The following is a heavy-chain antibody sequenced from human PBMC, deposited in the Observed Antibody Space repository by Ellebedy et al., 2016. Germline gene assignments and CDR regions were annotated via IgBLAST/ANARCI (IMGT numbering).Heavy chain of an antibody. J-gene: IGHJ4*01. CDR2: IYFRGNT. D-gene: IGHD3-22*01. CDR3: ARDSSGSGYSYFFDL. V-gene: IGHV4-59*02. Sequence: SETLSLXXTVSGGSVNNYYWSWIRQSPGKGLEFIGHIYFRGNTGYNPSLKSRVTISLDASKNHVSLNLTSVTTLDTAVYYCARDSSGSGYSYFFDLWGHGALVTVSS. CDR1: GGSVNNYY.